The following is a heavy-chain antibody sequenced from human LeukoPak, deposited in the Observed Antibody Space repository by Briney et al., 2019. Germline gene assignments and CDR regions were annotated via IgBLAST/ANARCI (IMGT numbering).Heavy chain of an antibody. CDR2: ISSTTSYI. V-gene: IGHV3-21*01. CDR1: GFTFSSYS. J-gene: IGHJ5*02. Sequence: GGSLRLSCATSGFTFSSYSMNWVRQAPGKGLEWVSSISSTTSYIYYADSVRGRFTISRDNAKNSLYLQMNSLRAEDTAVYYCARDTGDYGDYHWFDPWGQGTLVTVSS. CDR3: ARDTGDYGDYHWFDP. D-gene: IGHD4-17*01.